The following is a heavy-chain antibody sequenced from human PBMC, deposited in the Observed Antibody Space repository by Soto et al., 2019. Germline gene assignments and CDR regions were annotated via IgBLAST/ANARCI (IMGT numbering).Heavy chain of an antibody. CDR2: INPSGGST. CDR1: GYTFTSYY. J-gene: IGHJ6*02. V-gene: IGHV1-46*01. Sequence: XSVKVSCKASGYTFTSYYMHWVRQAPGQGLEWMGIINPSGGSTSYAQKFQGRVTMTRDTSTSTVYMELSSLRSEDTAVYYCAGPLRFLEWFTYYGMDVWGQGTTVTVSS. CDR3: AGPLRFLEWFTYYGMDV. D-gene: IGHD3-3*01.